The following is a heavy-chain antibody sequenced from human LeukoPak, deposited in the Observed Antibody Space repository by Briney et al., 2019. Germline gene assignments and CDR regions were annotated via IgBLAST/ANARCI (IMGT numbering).Heavy chain of an antibody. Sequence: GGTLRLSCAASGFTFSTYSMSWVRQAPGKGLEWVSAITGSGGTTYYADSMKGRFTISRDNSKNTLYLQMNSLRAEDTAVYYCAKDRVGALLYFDFWGQGTLVTVSS. CDR3: AKDRVGALLYFDF. D-gene: IGHD1-26*01. CDR2: ITGSGGTT. V-gene: IGHV3-23*01. J-gene: IGHJ4*02. CDR1: GFTFSTYS.